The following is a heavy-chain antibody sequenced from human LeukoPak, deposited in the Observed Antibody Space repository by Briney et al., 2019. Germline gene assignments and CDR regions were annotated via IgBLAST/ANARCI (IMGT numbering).Heavy chain of an antibody. CDR1: GFAISIYY. D-gene: IGHD1-7*01. J-gene: IGHJ4*02. CDR2: IYNSGST. Sequence: SETLSLTCSVSGFAISIYYWSWVRQPPGKGLEWIGYIYNSGSTIYNPSLKSRATISADTSKNQFSLQLSSVTAADTAVYYCVRDRELNYWGQGILVTVSS. CDR3: VRDRELNY. V-gene: IGHV4-59*01.